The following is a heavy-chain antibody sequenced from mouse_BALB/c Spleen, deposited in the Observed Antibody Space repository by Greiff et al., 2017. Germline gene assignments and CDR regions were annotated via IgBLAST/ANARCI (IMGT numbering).Heavy chain of an antibody. V-gene: IGHV1-15*01. Sequence: QVQLQQSGAELVRPGASVTLSCKASGYTFTDYEMHWVKPTPVHGLEWIGAIDPETGGTAYNQKFKGKATLTADKSSSTAYMELRSLTSEDSAVYYCTRDRPKFADWGQGTLGTVSA. J-gene: IGHJ3*01. CDR1: GYTFTDYE. CDR3: TRDRPKFAD. D-gene: IGHD2-14*01. CDR2: IDPETGGT.